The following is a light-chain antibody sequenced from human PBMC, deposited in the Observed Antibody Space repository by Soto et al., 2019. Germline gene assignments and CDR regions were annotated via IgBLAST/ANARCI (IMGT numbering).Light chain of an antibody. CDR3: QQYSSWPLT. CDR1: QSVINSC. CDR2: GVS. V-gene: IGKV3-15*01. Sequence: ENVMTQSPGTLYASPGERATLSCRASQSVINSCLAWYQQKPGQAPRLLIYGVSTRATGIPARFSGSGSGTEFTLTISSLQSEDFAIYYCQQYSSWPLTFGGGTKVEIK. J-gene: IGKJ4*01.